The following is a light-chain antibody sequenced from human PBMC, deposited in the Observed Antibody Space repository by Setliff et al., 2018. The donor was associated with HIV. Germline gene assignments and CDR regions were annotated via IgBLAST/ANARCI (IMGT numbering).Light chain of an antibody. Sequence: QSALTQPASVSGYPGMSVTISCAGTSSDVGGYNYVSWYQQHPGKAPRLLIYEVTNRPSGVSDRFSGSKSGNTSSLTISGVQAEDEADYYCSSYTSNSTLYVFGTGTKGTV. CDR1: SSDVGGYNY. J-gene: IGLJ1*01. CDR2: EVT. CDR3: SSYTSNSTLYV. V-gene: IGLV2-14*01.